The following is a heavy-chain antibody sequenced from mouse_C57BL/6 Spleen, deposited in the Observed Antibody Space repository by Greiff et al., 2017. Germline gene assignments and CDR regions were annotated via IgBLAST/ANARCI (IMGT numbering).Heavy chain of an antibody. CDR3: ARDRGTTVVATYWYFDV. V-gene: IGHV3-6*01. D-gene: IGHD1-1*01. J-gene: IGHJ1*03. CDR1: GYSITSGYY. Sequence: EVQLQESGPGLVKPSQSLSLTCSVTGYSITSGYYWNWIRQFPGNKLEWMGYISYDGSNNYNPSLKNRISITRDTSKNQFFLKLNSVTTEDTATYYCARDRGTTVVATYWYFDVWGTGTTVTVSS. CDR2: ISYDGSN.